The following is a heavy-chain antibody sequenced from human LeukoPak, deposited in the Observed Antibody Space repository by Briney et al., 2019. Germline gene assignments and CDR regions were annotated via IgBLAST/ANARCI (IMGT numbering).Heavy chain of an antibody. V-gene: IGHV4-59*01. CDR1: GGSISSYY. D-gene: IGHD1-26*01. J-gene: IGHJ4*02. CDR3: ARDGGWWGGSGSYSSRFDY. CDR2: IYYSGST. Sequence: SETLSLTCTVSGGSISSYYWSWIRQPPGKGLEWIGYIYYSGSTNYNPSLKSRVTISVDTSKNQFSLKLSSVTAADTAVYYCARDGGWWGGSGSYSSRFDYWGQGTLVTVSS.